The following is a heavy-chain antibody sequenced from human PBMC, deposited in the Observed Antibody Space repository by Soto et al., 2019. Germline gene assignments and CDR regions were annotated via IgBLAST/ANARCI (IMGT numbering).Heavy chain of an antibody. CDR1: GFTFSSYA. J-gene: IGHJ6*02. Sequence: GGSLRLSCPASGFTFSSYAMSWVRQAPGKGREWVSAISGSGGGTYYADSVKGRFTISRDNSKNTLYLQMNSLRAEDTAVYYCAKVVAGTEFYYYYGMDVWGQGTTVTVSS. CDR3: AKVVAGTEFYYYYGMDV. V-gene: IGHV3-23*01. CDR2: ISGSGGGT. D-gene: IGHD6-19*01.